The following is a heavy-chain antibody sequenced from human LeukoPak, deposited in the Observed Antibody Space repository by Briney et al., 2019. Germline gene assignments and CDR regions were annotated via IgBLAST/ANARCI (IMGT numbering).Heavy chain of an antibody. D-gene: IGHD6-13*01. J-gene: IGHJ4*02. CDR1: GLITDDYA. CDR3: ARGSWSAADTNIDY. Sequence: GGSLRLSCAAPGLITDDYAIHWVRQAPGKGLVWVSCINSDGSRTTYADSVKGRFTISRDNAKNTLYLQMNTLRVEDTAVYYCARGSWSAADTNIDYWGQGTLVTVSS. CDR2: INSDGSRT. V-gene: IGHV3-74*01.